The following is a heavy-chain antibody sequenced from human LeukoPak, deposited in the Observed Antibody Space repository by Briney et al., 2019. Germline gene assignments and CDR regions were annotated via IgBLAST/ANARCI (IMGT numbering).Heavy chain of an antibody. CDR3: ARSDYHNSGSHTVFDAFDI. D-gene: IGHD3-10*01. Sequence: SETLSLTCTVSGGSISRYYWRWIRRPPGKGLEWIGYIDESGNTNYNPSLKSQVTISVDKSKNQFSLKLSFVTAADTAMYYCARSDYHNSGSHTVFDAFDIWGQGTRVTVSS. V-gene: IGHV4-59*01. CDR2: IDESGNT. CDR1: GGSISRYY. J-gene: IGHJ3*02.